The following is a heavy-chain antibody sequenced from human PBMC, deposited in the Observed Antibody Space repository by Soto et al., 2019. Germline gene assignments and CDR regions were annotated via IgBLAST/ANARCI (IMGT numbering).Heavy chain of an antibody. Sequence: QVQLQESGPGLVKPSQTLSLTCTVSGGSISSGDYYWSWIRQPPGKGLEWIGYIYYTGSTYYHPSLKSRVTMSVETSKNQFSLKLSSVTAADTAVYYWARVPAGGNSDYFDYWGQGTLVTVSS. CDR3: ARVPAGGNSDYFDY. CDR2: IYYTGST. J-gene: IGHJ4*02. V-gene: IGHV4-30-4*01. CDR1: GGSISSGDYY. D-gene: IGHD2-21*02.